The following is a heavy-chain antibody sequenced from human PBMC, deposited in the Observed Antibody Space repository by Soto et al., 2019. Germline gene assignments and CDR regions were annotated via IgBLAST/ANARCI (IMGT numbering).Heavy chain of an antibody. Sequence: QVQLVQSGAEVRKPGSSVKVSCQTSGGTFNNFAFTWVRQAPGHGLEWLGGIMPVFDTTNYAASFQGRIKITADGLRQPGYMEMKTLRFDDTAVYYCATATISPVSATFHHYGMDVWGQGTTVTGSS. CDR3: ATATISPVSATFHHYGMDV. D-gene: IGHD6-25*01. V-gene: IGHV1-69*01. CDR2: IMPVFDTT. CDR1: GGTFNNFA. J-gene: IGHJ6*02.